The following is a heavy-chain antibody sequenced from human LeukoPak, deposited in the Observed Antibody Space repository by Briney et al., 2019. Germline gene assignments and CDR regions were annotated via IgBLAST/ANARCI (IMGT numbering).Heavy chain of an antibody. CDR3: ARDYYDSSGYYSLDY. CDR1: GFTFRSCE. V-gene: IGHV3-48*03. D-gene: IGHD3-22*01. Sequence: GGSLRLSCAASGFTFRSCEMNWVRQPPGKGLEWLSYISGSGSSVYYADSVKGRFTVSRDNAKNSLYLEMNSLRAEDTAVYFCARDYYDSSGYYSLDYWGQGTLVTVSS. J-gene: IGHJ4*02. CDR2: ISGSGSSV.